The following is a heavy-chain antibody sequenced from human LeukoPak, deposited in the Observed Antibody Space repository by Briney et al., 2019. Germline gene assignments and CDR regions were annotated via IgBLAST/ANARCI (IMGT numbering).Heavy chain of an antibody. V-gene: IGHV1-2*02. Sequence: GASVKVSCKASGYTFTSYYIHWVRQAPGQGLEWMGWINPNSGGTNYAQKFQGRVTMTRDTSISTAYMELSRLRSDDTAVYYCVKKGGGSIDYWGQGTLVTVSS. CDR2: INPNSGGT. J-gene: IGHJ4*02. CDR1: GYTFTSYY. D-gene: IGHD2-15*01. CDR3: VKKGGGSIDY.